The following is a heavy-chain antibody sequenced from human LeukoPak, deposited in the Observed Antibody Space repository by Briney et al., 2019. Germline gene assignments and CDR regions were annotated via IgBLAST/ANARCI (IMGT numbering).Heavy chain of an antibody. J-gene: IGHJ4*02. CDR1: GFTFSSYE. D-gene: IGHD3-22*01. Sequence: GGSLRLSCAASGFTFSSYEMNWVRQAPGKGLEWVSYISSSGSTIYYADSVKGRFTISGDSAKNSLYLQMNSLRAEDTAVYYCALGVVVISGYYFDYWGQGTLVTVSS. V-gene: IGHV3-48*03. CDR3: ALGVVVISGYYFDY. CDR2: ISSSGSTI.